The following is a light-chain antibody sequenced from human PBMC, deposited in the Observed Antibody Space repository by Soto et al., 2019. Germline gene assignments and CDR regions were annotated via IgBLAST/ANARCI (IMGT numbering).Light chain of an antibody. J-gene: IGKJ4*01. CDR1: QSVSSY. V-gene: IGKV3-11*01. CDR3: QQRSYLFT. CDR2: DAS. Sequence: EIVMTQSPATLSLSPGERYTLSRRASQSVSSYLSWYQQKPGQSPRLLIYDASNRATGIPARFSGSGSGTDFTLTINSLEPEDVAVYYCQQRSYLFTFGGGTKVDIK.